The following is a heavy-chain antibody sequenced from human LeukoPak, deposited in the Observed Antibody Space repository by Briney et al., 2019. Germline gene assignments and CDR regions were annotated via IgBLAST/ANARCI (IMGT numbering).Heavy chain of an antibody. CDR2: IYYSGST. J-gene: IGHJ3*02. D-gene: IGHD6-13*01. CDR1: GGSISSYY. Sequence: SETLSLTFTVSGGSISSYYWSWIRQPPGKGLEWIGYIYYSGSTNYNPSLKSRVTISVDTSKNQFSLKLSSVTAADTAVYYCASTNPGYSSSWYTGRALDIWGQGTMVTVSS. CDR3: ASTNPGYSSSWYTGRALDI. V-gene: IGHV4-59*08.